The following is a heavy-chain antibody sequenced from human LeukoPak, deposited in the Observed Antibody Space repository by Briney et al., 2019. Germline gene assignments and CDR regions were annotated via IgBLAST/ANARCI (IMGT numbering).Heavy chain of an antibody. CDR1: GDSMNSGSYF. CDR2: IYSSGST. CDR3: ANEEVSFNI. V-gene: IGHV4-61*09. Sequence: SETLSLTCTVSGDSMNSGSYFWNWIRQPAGKGLEFIGHIYSSGSTHYNPSLKSRVTISVDTSKNQFSLKLSSVTAADTAVYYCANEEVSFNIWGQGTMVTVSS. D-gene: IGHD2-8*01. J-gene: IGHJ3*02.